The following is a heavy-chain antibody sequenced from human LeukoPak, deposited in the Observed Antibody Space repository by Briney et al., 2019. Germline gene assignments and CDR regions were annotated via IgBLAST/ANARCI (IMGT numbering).Heavy chain of an antibody. CDR1: GFTFSEYG. V-gene: IGHV3-23*01. D-gene: IGHD3-22*01. CDR3: AKAQGYYDC. J-gene: IGHJ4*02. Sequence: GGSLRLSCAASGFTFSEYGMNWVRQAPGKGLEWVSGIGVGGTTYYADSVKGRFTISRDTSKNTLYLQMNSLRAEDTAVYYCAKAQGYYDCWGQGTLVTVSS. CDR2: IGVGGTT.